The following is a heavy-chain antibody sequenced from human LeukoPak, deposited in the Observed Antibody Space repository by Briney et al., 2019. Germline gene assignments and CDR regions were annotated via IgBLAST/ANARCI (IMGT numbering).Heavy chain of an antibody. CDR3: ACSDPEGDWFDP. CDR2: INPSGGST. Sequence: ASVKVSCKASGYTFTGYYIHWVRQAPGQGLEWMGIINPSGGSTSYAQKFQGRVTMTRDTSTSTVYMELSSLRSEDTAVYYCACSDPEGDWFDPWGQGTLVTVSS. V-gene: IGHV1-46*01. CDR1: GYTFTGYY. D-gene: IGHD6-19*01. J-gene: IGHJ5*02.